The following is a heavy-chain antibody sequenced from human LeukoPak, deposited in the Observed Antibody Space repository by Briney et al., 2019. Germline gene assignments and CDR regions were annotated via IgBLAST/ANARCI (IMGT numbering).Heavy chain of an antibody. CDR2: ISWNSDYI. V-gene: IGHV3-9*01. CDR1: GFIIHYYP. J-gene: IGHJ6*04. D-gene: IGHD3-22*01. CDR3: AKDRDSYERAGISFFAI. Sequence: GRSLRLSCAASGFIIHYYPMHWVRHAPGKGLEWVSGISWNSDYIDYADSVKGRFTISRDNATNSLYLQMNSLRPEDSALYYCAKDRDSYERAGISFFAIRGEGTTFTVSS.